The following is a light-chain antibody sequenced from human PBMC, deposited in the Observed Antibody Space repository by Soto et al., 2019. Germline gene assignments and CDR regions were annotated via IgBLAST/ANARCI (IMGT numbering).Light chain of an antibody. J-gene: IGLJ3*02. CDR1: SSNIGRNT. CDR3: AAWDDSLSGLV. Sequence: QSVLTQPPSASGTPGQRVTISCSGSSSNIGRNTVNWYQQVPGTAPILLIYSNNQRPSGVPDRFSGSKSGTSASLAISGLQSEDEADYYCAAWDDSLSGLVFGAGTKLTVL. CDR2: SNN. V-gene: IGLV1-44*01.